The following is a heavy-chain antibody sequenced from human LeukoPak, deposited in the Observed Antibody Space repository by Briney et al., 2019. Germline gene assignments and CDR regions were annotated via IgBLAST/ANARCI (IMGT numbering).Heavy chain of an antibody. CDR3: ASGRYCSGGSCYDAFDI. CDR1: GFTFSTYG. V-gene: IGHV3-33*01. CDR2: VWYDGSNI. J-gene: IGHJ3*02. D-gene: IGHD2-15*01. Sequence: GGSLRLSCAASGFTFSTYGMHWVRQAPGKGLEWVAVVWYDGSNIHYVDSVKGRFTISRDNSKSTLYLQMNGLRAEDTAVYYCASGRYCSGGSCYDAFDIWGQGTMVTVSS.